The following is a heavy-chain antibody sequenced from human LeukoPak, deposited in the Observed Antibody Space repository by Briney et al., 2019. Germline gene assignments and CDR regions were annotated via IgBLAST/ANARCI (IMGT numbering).Heavy chain of an antibody. CDR1: GGSFSGYY. CDR2: INHSGST. D-gene: IGHD4/OR15-4a*01. CDR3: ARSGAFPYSFDY. J-gene: IGHJ4*02. V-gene: IGHV4-34*01. Sequence: PSETRSLTCAVYGGSFSGYYWSWIRQPPAKGVEWIGEINHSGSTNYNPSLKSRVTILLDTSKNQFSLRLRSVTAADTAVYYCARSGAFPYSFDYWGQGIPVTVSS.